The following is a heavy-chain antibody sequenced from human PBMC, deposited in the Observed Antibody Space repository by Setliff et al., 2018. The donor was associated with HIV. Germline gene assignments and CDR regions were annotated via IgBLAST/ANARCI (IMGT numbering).Heavy chain of an antibody. CDR3: ARDLWNYGIDS. CDR1: GFTFSNYW. J-gene: IGHJ5*01. D-gene: IGHD1-7*01. Sequence: PGGSLRLSCAASGFTFSNYWMSWVRQAPGKGLEWVANIHQDGSEKYSVDSVKGRFAISRDKSKNSLYLQMNSLRAEDTAVYYCARDLWNYGIDSWGQGTLVTVSS. CDR2: IHQDGSEK. V-gene: IGHV3-7*03.